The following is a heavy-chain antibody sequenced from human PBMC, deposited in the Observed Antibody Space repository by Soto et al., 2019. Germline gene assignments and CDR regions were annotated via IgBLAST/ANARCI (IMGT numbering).Heavy chain of an antibody. J-gene: IGHJ6*03. D-gene: IGHD4-4*01. CDR3: ARVGTYSNYNYYYYMDV. V-gene: IGHV5-51*01. CDR1: GYSFTSYW. CDR2: IYPGDSDT. Sequence: PGESLKISCKGSGYSFTSYWIGWVRQMPGKGLEWMGIIYPGDSDTRYSPSFQGQVTISADKSISTAYLQWSSLKASDTAMYYCARVGTYSNYNYYYYMDVWGKGTTVTVSS.